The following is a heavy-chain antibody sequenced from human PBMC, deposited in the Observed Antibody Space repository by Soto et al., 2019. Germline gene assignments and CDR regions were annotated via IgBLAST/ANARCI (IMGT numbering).Heavy chain of an antibody. D-gene: IGHD5-12*01. V-gene: IGHV1-18*01. CDR2: SSAENGYT. CDR1: GYTFTRHG. CDR3: ARPRKCLRPGDMDG. J-gene: IGHJ6*02. Sequence: QVQLVQSGAEVKKPGASVKVSCKGSGYTFTRHGITWVRQAPVQGLEWMEWSSAENGYTKYAKKVKGRVTMTTETTTSSAYLELRSLRVDDTAIYYCARPRKCLRPGDMDGWGQGTTVTVSS.